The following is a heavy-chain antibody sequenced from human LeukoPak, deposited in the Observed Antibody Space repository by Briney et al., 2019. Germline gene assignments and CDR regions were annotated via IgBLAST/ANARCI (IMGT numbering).Heavy chain of an antibody. V-gene: IGHV6-1*01. CDR3: ARDHGVLLRDGYNIASNNNWFDP. CDR1: GDSVSSNSAA. D-gene: IGHD5-24*01. J-gene: IGHJ5*02. CDR2: TYYRSKWYN. Sequence: SHTLSLTCAISGDSVSSNSAAWNWIRQSPSRGLEWLGRTYYRSKWYNDYAVSVKSRITINPDTSKNQFSLQLNSVTPEDTAVYYCARDHGVLLRDGYNIASNNNWFDPWGQGTLVTVSS.